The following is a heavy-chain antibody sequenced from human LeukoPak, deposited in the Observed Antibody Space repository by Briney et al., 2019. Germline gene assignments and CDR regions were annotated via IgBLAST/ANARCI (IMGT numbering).Heavy chain of an antibody. CDR1: GDSVSTSGVA. CDR3: ARGGVADYLDY. Sequence: SQTLSLTCAISGDSVSTSGVAWNWVRQSPSRGLEWLGRTYYRSKFYLDYAESVKSRITINPGTSKNQFSLQLNSVTPEDTAVYYCARGGVADYLDYWGQGTLVTVSS. CDR2: TYYRSKFYL. D-gene: IGHD6-19*01. V-gene: IGHV6-1*01. J-gene: IGHJ4*02.